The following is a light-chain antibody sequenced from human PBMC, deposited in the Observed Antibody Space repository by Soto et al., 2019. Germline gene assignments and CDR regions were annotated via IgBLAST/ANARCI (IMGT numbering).Light chain of an antibody. CDR3: QKYNSAPLT. Sequence: DIQMTQSPSSLSASLGDRVTITCRASQGISAYLAWFQQKPGKVPKLLIYAASTLQSGVPSRFSGSGSGTDFTPTNSTLQPEDVATYYCQKYNSAPLTCGGGTKVEIK. CDR1: QGISAY. V-gene: IGKV1-27*01. J-gene: IGKJ4*01. CDR2: AAS.